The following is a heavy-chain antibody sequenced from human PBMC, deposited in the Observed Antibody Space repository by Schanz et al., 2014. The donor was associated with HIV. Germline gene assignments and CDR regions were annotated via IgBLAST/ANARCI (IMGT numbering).Heavy chain of an antibody. Sequence: EVQLLESGGGLVQAGGSLRLSCAASGFTFKSYAMSWVRQAPGKGLEWVSAISATGGSTYYADSVKGRFTISRDNSKNTLYLQMNSLRAEDTAVYYCAREREESIAYYYYGMDVWGQGTAVTVSS. J-gene: IGHJ6*02. CDR3: AREREESIAYYYYGMDV. CDR2: ISATGGST. CDR1: GFTFKSYA. D-gene: IGHD1-26*01. V-gene: IGHV3-23*01.